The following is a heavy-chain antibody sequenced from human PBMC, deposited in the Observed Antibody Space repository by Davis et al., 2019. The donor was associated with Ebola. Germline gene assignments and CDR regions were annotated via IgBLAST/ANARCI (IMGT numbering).Heavy chain of an antibody. CDR2: IIPIFGTA. V-gene: IGHV1-69*13. J-gene: IGHJ6*02. D-gene: IGHD2-15*01. Sequence: SVKVSCKASGGTFSSYAISWVRQAPGQGLEWMGGIIPIFGTANYAQKFQGRVTITADESTSTAYMELSSLRSEDTAVYYCAKRRVVVVVAASYYYYGMDVWGQGTTVTVSS. CDR3: AKRRVVVVVAASYYYYGMDV. CDR1: GGTFSSYA.